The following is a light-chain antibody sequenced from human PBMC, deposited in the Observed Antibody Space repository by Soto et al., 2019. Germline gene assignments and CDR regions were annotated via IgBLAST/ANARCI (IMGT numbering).Light chain of an antibody. CDR2: EVS. Sequence: QSALTQPASVSGSPGQSITISCNGTSNNIGGYNFISWYQHRPGEVPKLLIYEVSRRPSGVSARLSASKSGTTASLTISGLQAEDEADLYCSSYARGGTSVVFGGGTKLTVL. V-gene: IGLV2-14*01. CDR1: SNNIGGYNF. CDR3: SSYARGGTSVV. J-gene: IGLJ2*01.